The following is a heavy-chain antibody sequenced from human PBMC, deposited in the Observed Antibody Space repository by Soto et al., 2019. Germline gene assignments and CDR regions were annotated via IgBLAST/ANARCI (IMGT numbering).Heavy chain of an antibody. V-gene: IGHV3-66*01. D-gene: IGHD3-22*01. CDR2: IYSGGNT. J-gene: IGHJ4*02. CDR1: GVTVSNNY. Sequence: PGGSLRLSCAASGVTVSNNYMSWVRQAPGKGLEWVSVIYSGGNTYYADSVKGRFTISTDSSKNTLYLQMNSLRAEDTAVYYCARDRDNIGYYTKSDYWGQGTLVTVSS. CDR3: ARDRDNIGYYTKSDY.